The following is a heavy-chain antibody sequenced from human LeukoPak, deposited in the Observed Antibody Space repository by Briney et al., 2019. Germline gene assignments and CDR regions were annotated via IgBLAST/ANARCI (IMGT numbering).Heavy chain of an antibody. J-gene: IGHJ4*02. D-gene: IGHD5-12*01. V-gene: IGHV4-59*01. Sequence: SETLSLTFTVPGGSISSYYWSWIRQPPGKGLEWIGYIYDIGSTSYNPSLKSRVTISVDTSSNQFSLLLTSVTAADTAVYYCARGTKTGYTGYDWNYWGQGSLVSVSS. CDR3: ARGTKTGYTGYDWNY. CDR2: IYDIGST. CDR1: GGSISSYY.